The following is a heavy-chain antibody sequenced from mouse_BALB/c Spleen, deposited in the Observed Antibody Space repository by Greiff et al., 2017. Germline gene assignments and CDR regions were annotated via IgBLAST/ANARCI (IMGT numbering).Heavy chain of an antibody. Sequence: EVQLQESGGGLVKPGGSLKLSCAASGFTFSSYTMSWVRQTPEKRLEWVATISSGGSYTYYPDSVKGRFTISRDNAKNTLYLQMSSLKSEDTAMYYCTRGLYDYDGYYFDYWGQGTTLTVSS. CDR1: GFTFSSYT. J-gene: IGHJ2*01. CDR2: ISSGGSYT. D-gene: IGHD2-4*01. CDR3: TRGLYDYDGYYFDY. V-gene: IGHV5-6-4*01.